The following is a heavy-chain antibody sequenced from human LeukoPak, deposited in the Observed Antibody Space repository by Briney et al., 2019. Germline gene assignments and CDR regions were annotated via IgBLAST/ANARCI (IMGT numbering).Heavy chain of an antibody. D-gene: IGHD6-13*01. CDR2: IYYSGST. CDR3: ARDLTEYKKHVQQLVGGPYGYYYYYGMDV. V-gene: IGHV4-59*12. CDR1: GGSISSYY. J-gene: IGHJ6*02. Sequence: PSETLSLTCTVSGGSISSYYWSWLRQPPGKGLEWIGYIYYSGSTNYNPSLKSRVTISVDTSKNQFSLQLNSVTPEDTAVYYCARDLTEYKKHVQQLVGGPYGYYYYYGMDVWGQGTTVTVSS.